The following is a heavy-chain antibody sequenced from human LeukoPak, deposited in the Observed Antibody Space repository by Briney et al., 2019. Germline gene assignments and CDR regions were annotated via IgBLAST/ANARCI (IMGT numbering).Heavy chain of an antibody. CDR1: GGTFNNYA. D-gene: IGHD5-18*01. J-gene: IGHJ5*02. CDR3: ARVTHTELSTWFDP. Sequence: SVKVSCKASGGTFNNYAINWVRQAPGQGLEWMGGIIPIFGSSNYAQKFQGRVTITADGSTTTAYMELSSLRSEDTAVYYCARVTHTELSTWFDPWGQGTLVTVSS. V-gene: IGHV1-69*13. CDR2: IIPIFGSS.